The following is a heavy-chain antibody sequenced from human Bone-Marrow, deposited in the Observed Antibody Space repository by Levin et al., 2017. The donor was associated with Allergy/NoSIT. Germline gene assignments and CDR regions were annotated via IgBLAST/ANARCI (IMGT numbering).Heavy chain of an antibody. V-gene: IGHV3-30*18. Sequence: GGSLRLSCAASGFTFSSYGMHWVRQAPGKGLEWVAVSSHDERSKYYADSVKGRFTISRDNSKNTVFLQMNSLRAEDTAVYYCAKDDYSNYELYYYYGMDVWGQGTTVIVSS. CDR3: AKDDYSNYELYYYYGMDV. D-gene: IGHD4-11*01. J-gene: IGHJ6*02. CDR2: SSHDERSK. CDR1: GFTFSSYG.